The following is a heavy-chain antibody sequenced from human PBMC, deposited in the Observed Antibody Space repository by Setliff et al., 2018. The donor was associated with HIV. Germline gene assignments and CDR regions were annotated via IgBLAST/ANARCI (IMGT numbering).Heavy chain of an antibody. CDR1: GFTFSSYG. V-gene: IGHV3-30*02. Sequence: GGSLRLSCAASGFTFSSYGMHWVRQAPGKGLEWVAFIQYDGSKKYYADSVKGRFTISRDNSKNTLYLQMNSLKTEDTAVYYCTRPGVYGDYGIEDAFDIWGQGTMVTVSS. CDR3: TRPGVYGDYGIEDAFDI. D-gene: IGHD4-17*01. CDR2: IQYDGSKK. J-gene: IGHJ3*02.